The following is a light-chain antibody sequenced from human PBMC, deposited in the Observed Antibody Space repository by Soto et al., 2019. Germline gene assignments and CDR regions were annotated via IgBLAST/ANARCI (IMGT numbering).Light chain of an antibody. V-gene: IGKV1-39*01. CDR1: QSISSY. CDR3: QQLNSYPIT. J-gene: IGKJ5*01. Sequence: IQMHHSPSHLCSXXXNXXXTTXXASQSISSYLNWYQQKPGKAPKLLIYAASSLQSGVPSRFSGSGSGTDFTLTISSLQPEDFATYYCQQLNSYPITFGQGTLLEIK. CDR2: AAS.